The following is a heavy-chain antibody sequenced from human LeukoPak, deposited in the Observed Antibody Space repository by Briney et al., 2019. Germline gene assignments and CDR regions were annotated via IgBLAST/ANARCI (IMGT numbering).Heavy chain of an antibody. CDR3: ARVGYYYDSSGYHYGY. Sequence: ASVKVSCKASGYTFTGYYMHWVRQAPGQGLEWMGWINPNSGGTNYAQKFQGRVTMTRDTSISTAYMELSRLRSDDTAVYYCARVGYYYDSSGYHYGYWGQGTLVTVSS. CDR2: INPNSGGT. D-gene: IGHD3-22*01. CDR1: GYTFTGYY. V-gene: IGHV1-2*02. J-gene: IGHJ4*02.